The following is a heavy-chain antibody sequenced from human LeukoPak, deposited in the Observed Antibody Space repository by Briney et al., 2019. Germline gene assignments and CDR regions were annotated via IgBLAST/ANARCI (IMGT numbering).Heavy chain of an antibody. J-gene: IGHJ4*02. V-gene: IGHV4-59*01. D-gene: IGHD3-10*01. CDR1: GGSISSYY. CDR2: IYYSGST. Sequence: PSETLSLTCTVSGGSISSYYWSWIRQPPGKGLEWIGYIYYSGSTNYKPSLKSRVTISVDTSKNQISLKLSSVTAADTAVYYCASATMVREDGTWAFDYWGPGTLVTVSS. CDR3: ASATMVREDGTWAFDY.